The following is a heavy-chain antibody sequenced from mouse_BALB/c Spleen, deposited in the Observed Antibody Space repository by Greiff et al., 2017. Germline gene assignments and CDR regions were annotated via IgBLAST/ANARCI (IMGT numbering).Heavy chain of an antibody. CDR3: ARGEYYYGSRAWFAY. V-gene: IGHV5-9-4*01. D-gene: IGHD1-1*01. CDR2: ISSGGSYT. CDR1: GFTFSSYA. J-gene: IGHJ3*01. Sequence: EVQGVESGGGLVKPGGSLKLSCAASGFTFSSYAMSWVRQSPEKRLEWVAEISSGGSYTYYPDTVTGRFTISRDNAKNTLYLEMSSLRSEDTAMYYCARGEYYYGSRAWFAYWGQGTLVTVSA.